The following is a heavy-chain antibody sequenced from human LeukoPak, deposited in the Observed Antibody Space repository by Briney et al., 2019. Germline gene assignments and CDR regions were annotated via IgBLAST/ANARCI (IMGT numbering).Heavy chain of an antibody. Sequence: GASVKVSCKASGYTFLDYGISWVRQAPGQGLEWMGWINPKNGNTNYTQKLQGRVTMTTDTSTSTVYMDLTSPRSDDTAVYYCARDEKVVGALDHWGQGTLVTVSS. V-gene: IGHV1-18*01. D-gene: IGHD1-26*01. J-gene: IGHJ4*02. CDR3: ARDEKVVGALDH. CDR1: GYTFLDYG. CDR2: INPKNGNT.